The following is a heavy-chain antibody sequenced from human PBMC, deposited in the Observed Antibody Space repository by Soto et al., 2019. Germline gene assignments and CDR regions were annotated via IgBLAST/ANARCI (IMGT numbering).Heavy chain of an antibody. Sequence: QVQLVQSGAEVKKPGSSVKLSCKASGGPFSSYHISWVRQAPGQGLEWVGRIIPILGRANNAQHFQGRVTTTADTSTTTAYMELSSPPSEDTAVYYCAKVGSTTSSNWFDPWGHGTLVTVSS. CDR2: IIPILGRA. D-gene: IGHD2-2*01. CDR1: GGPFSSYH. V-gene: IGHV1-69*08. CDR3: AKVGSTTSSNWFDP. J-gene: IGHJ5*02.